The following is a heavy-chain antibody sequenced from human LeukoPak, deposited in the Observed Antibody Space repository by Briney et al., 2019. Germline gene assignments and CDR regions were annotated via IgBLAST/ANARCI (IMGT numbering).Heavy chain of an antibody. CDR1: GFTFSNYA. D-gene: IGHD6-19*01. Sequence: PGGSLRPSCAASGFTFSNYAMSWVRQAPGKGLEWVSTIRTSGDNTYYADSVKGRFTISRDNSKNTLYLQMISLRAEDTALYYCAKCVTGWPNWFDPWGQGTLVTVSS. CDR3: AKCVTGWPNWFDP. CDR2: IRTSGDNT. J-gene: IGHJ5*02. V-gene: IGHV3-23*01.